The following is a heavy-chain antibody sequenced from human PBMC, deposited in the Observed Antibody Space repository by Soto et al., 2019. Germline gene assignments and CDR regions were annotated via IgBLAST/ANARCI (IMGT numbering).Heavy chain of an antibody. Sequence: SETLSLTCAVSGYSISSGYYWGWIRQPPGKGLEWIGSIYHSGSTYYNPSLKSRATISVDTSKNQFSLKLSSVTAADTAVYYCATYYYDSSGYAYWGQGTLVTVSS. V-gene: IGHV4-38-2*01. CDR3: ATYYYDSSGYAY. D-gene: IGHD3-22*01. J-gene: IGHJ4*02. CDR2: IYHSGST. CDR1: GYSISSGYY.